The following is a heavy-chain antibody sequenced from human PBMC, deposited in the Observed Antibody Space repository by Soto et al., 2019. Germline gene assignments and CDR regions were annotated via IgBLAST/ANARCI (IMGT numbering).Heavy chain of an antibody. CDR3: AKDVFLGYSSSWFTLDY. J-gene: IGHJ4*02. CDR2: ISGSGGST. CDR1: GFTFSSYA. D-gene: IGHD6-13*01. V-gene: IGHV3-23*01. Sequence: GGSLRLSCAASGFTFSSYAMSWVRQAPGKGLEWVSAISGSGGSTYYADSVKGRFTISRDNSKNTLYLQMNSLRAEDTAVYYCAKDVFLGYSSSWFTLDYWGQGTLVTVSS.